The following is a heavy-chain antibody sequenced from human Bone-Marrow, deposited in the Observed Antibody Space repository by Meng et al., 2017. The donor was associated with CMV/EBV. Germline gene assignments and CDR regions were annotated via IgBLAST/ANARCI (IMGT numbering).Heavy chain of an antibody. CDR2: MNPNSGNT. Sequence: ASVKVSCKASGYTFTSYDINWVRQATGQGLEWMGWMNPNSGNTGYAQKFQGRVTMTRNTSISTAYMELSSLRSEDTAVYYCARDFRESYYDFWSGYYNYYYGMAVWGPGTTVTGSS. V-gene: IGHV1-8*01. D-gene: IGHD3-3*01. CDR1: GYTFTSYD. CDR3: ARDFRESYYDFWSGYYNYYYGMAV. J-gene: IGHJ6*01.